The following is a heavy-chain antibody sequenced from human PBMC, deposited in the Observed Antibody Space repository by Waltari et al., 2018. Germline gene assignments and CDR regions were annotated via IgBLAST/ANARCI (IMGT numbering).Heavy chain of an antibody. V-gene: IGHV4-4*02. CDR2: VHGSGRA. J-gene: IGHJ4*02. D-gene: IGHD2-15*01. CDR1: GDSVTNSYW. Sequence: QLQESGPGLMKPSGTLSLSCAVPGDSVTNSYWWSWVRQSPQTGLEWIGQVHGSGRANYNPAFASRVTVSLDTSKNQFSLEVTSATAADTAVYFCARDRGRGLYLDTWGPGTLVTVSP. CDR3: ARDRGRGLYLDT.